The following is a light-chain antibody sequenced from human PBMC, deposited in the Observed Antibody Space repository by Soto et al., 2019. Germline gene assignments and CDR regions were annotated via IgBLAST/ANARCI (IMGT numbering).Light chain of an antibody. CDR2: DAS. CDR1: QSVTTN. Sequence: IGLTHSPATLSLSPGEIATHSCRATQSVTTNMAWYQQKPGQAPRLLIYDASSRATGIPDRFSGGGSGTDFTLTISRLEPEDFAVYYCQQFSSYPLTFGGGTKVDIK. CDR3: QQFSSYPLT. V-gene: IGKV3-20*01. J-gene: IGKJ4*01.